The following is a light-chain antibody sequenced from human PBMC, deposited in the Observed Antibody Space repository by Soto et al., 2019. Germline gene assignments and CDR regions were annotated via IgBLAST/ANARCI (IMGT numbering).Light chain of an antibody. CDR2: AAS. Sequence: DIQMTQSPSSLSASVVDRVTITCQASQDISNHLNWYQQKPGKAPKLLIYAASTLQSGVPSRFSGSGSGTDFTLTISSLQPEDFATYYCQQLNSYLTITFGQGTRLEIK. CDR1: QDISNH. V-gene: IGKV1-9*01. J-gene: IGKJ5*01. CDR3: QQLNSYLTIT.